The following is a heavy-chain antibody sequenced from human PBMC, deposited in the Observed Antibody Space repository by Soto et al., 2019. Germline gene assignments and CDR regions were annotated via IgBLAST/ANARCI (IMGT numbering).Heavy chain of an antibody. CDR2: IYYSGST. D-gene: IGHD3-22*01. V-gene: IGHV4-31*03. Sequence: SETLSLTCTVSGGSISSGGYYWSWIRQHPGKGLEWIGYIYYSGSTYYNPSLKSRVTISVDTSKNQFSLKLSSVTAADTAVYYCAREHYYDSSGYTHWGQGTLVTVSS. J-gene: IGHJ4*02. CDR3: AREHYYDSSGYTH. CDR1: GGSISSGGYY.